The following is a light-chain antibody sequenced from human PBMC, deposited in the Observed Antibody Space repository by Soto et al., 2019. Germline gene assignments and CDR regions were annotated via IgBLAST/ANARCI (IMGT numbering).Light chain of an antibody. Sequence: EIVLTRSPATLSLSPGERATLSCRASQSVSSYLAWYQQRPGQAPRLLIYAASQRATGIPARFSGSGSGTDFTLTISSLEPEDFAVYYCQQRSNWFLTFGGGTKVDIK. CDR3: QQRSNWFLT. V-gene: IGKV3-11*01. J-gene: IGKJ4*01. CDR1: QSVSSY. CDR2: AAS.